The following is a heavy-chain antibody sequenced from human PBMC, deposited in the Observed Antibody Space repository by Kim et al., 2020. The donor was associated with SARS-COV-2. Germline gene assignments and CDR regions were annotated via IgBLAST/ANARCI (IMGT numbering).Heavy chain of an antibody. CDR1: GFTFSSYG. Sequence: GGSLRLSCAASGFTFSSYGMHWVRQAPGKGLEWVAVISYDGSNKYYADSVKGRFTISRDNSKNTLYLQMNSLRAEDTAVYYCAKILGYDGSGPPNYYYGMDVWGQGTTVTVSS. V-gene: IGHV3-30*18. CDR2: ISYDGSNK. CDR3: AKILGYDGSGPPNYYYGMDV. J-gene: IGHJ6*02. D-gene: IGHD3-10*01.